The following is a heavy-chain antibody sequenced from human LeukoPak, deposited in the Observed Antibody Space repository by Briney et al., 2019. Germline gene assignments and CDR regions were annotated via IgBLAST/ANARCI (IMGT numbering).Heavy chain of an antibody. CDR2: INQDGGEK. Sequence: GGSLRLSCETFGFTFSTYWMRWVRQAPGKGLEWVANINQDGGEKYYVDSVKGRFTISRDNAKNSLYLQMNSLRAEDTAVYYCARYCSGGSCFDYWGQGTLVTVSS. V-gene: IGHV3-7*03. J-gene: IGHJ4*02. D-gene: IGHD2-15*01. CDR3: ARYCSGGSCFDY. CDR1: GFTFSTYW.